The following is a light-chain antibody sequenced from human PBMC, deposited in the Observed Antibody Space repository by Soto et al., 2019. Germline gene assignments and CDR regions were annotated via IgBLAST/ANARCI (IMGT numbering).Light chain of an antibody. CDR1: QSIGSY. CDR2: DAS. V-gene: IGKV3-11*02. J-gene: IGKJ4*01. CDR3: QQRSNWPLT. Sequence: EIMMTQSPATLSLSPGERAPLSCRATQSIGSYLAWYQQKPGQAPRLLIYDASNRATGIPARFSGSGSGRDFTLTINSLEPEDFAVYYCQQRSNWPLTFGGGTKVDIK.